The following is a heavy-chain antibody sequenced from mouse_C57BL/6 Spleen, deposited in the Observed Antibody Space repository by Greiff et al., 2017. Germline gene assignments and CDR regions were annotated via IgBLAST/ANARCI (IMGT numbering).Heavy chain of an antibody. V-gene: IGHV1-15*01. CDR1: GYTFTDYE. D-gene: IGHD2-1*01. Sequence: VQLQQSGAELVRPGASVTLSCKASGYTFTDYEMHWVKQTPVHGLEWIGAIDPETGGTAYNQKFKGKAILTADKSASTAYMELRSLTSEDSAVYYSTRPPSLLYDALAYWGQGTLVTVSA. CDR2: IDPETGGT. CDR3: TRPPSLLYDALAY. J-gene: IGHJ3*01.